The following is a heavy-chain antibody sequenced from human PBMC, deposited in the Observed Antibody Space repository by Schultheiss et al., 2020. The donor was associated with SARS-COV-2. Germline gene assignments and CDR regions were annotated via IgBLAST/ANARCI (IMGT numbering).Heavy chain of an antibody. V-gene: IGHV4-39*07. CDR1: GGSISSGGYY. D-gene: IGHD3-22*01. Sequence: SQTLSLTCTVSGGSISSGGYYWGWIRQPPGQGLEWIGEVNHGGSTNYNPSLKSRVTISVDTSKNQFSLKLSSVTAADTAVYYCARDGGGYYDSSGYDRWGQGTLVTVSS. J-gene: IGHJ5*02. CDR3: ARDGGGYYDSSGYDR. CDR2: VNHGGST.